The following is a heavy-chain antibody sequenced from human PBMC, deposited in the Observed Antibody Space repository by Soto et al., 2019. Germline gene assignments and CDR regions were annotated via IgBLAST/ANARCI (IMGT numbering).Heavy chain of an antibody. Sequence: ASVKVSCKASCYTFTSYGISLVRHSPGQWLEWMGWISAYNGNTNYAQKLQGRVTMTTDTSTSTAYMELRSLRSDDTAVYYCANFGYCSGGSCYYYGMDVWGQGTTVTVSS. CDR2: ISAYNGNT. CDR3: ANFGYCSGGSCYYYGMDV. D-gene: IGHD2-15*01. V-gene: IGHV1-18*01. CDR1: CYTFTSYG. J-gene: IGHJ6*02.